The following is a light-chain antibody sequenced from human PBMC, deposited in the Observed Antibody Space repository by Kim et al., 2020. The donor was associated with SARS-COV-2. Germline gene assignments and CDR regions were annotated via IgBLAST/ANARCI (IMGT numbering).Light chain of an antibody. J-gene: IGKJ1*01. V-gene: IGKV1-12*01. CDR1: QSIGPW. Sequence: ASVGDTVPLTCRASQSIGPWLAWYQQKPGKAPKLLISGASDLETGVPSRFSGSGSGTDFTLTISSLQPEDFATYYCQQGTTFPWTFGPGTKVDIK. CDR2: GAS. CDR3: QQGTTFPWT.